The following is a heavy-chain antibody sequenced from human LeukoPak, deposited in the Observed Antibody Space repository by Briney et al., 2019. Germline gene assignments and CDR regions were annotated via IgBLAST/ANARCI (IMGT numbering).Heavy chain of an antibody. V-gene: IGHV3-48*04. CDR2: ISSSGSTI. CDR3: AELGITMIGGV. J-gene: IGHJ6*04. D-gene: IGHD3-10*02. Sequence: GGSLRLSCEGFGFAFSSYWLSWVRQAPGKGLEWVSYISSSGSTIYYADSVKGRFTVSRDNAKNSLYLQMNSLRAEDTAVYYCAELGITMIGGVWGKGTTVTISS. CDR1: GFAFSSYW.